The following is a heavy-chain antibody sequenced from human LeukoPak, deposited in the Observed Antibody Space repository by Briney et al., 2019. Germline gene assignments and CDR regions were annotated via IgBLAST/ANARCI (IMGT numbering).Heavy chain of an antibody. J-gene: IGHJ6*03. CDR3: ARVDVVAARYYYYYMDV. CDR2: ISAYNGNT. D-gene: IGHD2-2*01. Sequence: ASVKVSCKASGYTFTSYGISWVRQAPGQGLEWTGWISAYNGNTNYAQKLQGRVTMTTDTSTSTAYMELRSLRSDDTAVYYCARVDVVAARYYYYYMDVWGKGTTVTVSS. V-gene: IGHV1-18*01. CDR1: GYTFTSYG.